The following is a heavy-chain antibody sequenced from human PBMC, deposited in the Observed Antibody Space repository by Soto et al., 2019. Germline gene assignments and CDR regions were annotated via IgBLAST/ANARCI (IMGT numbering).Heavy chain of an antibody. CDR1: GFTFSSYG. D-gene: IGHD6-13*01. CDR3: AKDRRYSSSWYNYYYYYGMDV. Sequence: GGSLRLSCAASGFTFSSYGMHWVRQAPGKGLEWVAVVSYDGSNKYYADSVKGRFTISRDNSKNTLYLQMNSLRAEDTAVYYCAKDRRYSSSWYNYYYYYGMDVWGQGTTVTVSS. V-gene: IGHV3-30*18. J-gene: IGHJ6*02. CDR2: VSYDGSNK.